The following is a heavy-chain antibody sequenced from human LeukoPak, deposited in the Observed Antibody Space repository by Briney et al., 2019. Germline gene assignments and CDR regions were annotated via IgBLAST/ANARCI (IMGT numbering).Heavy chain of an antibody. CDR2: IYPGDSDT. CDR1: GYTFNTYW. D-gene: IGHD6-6*01. Sequence: KHGESLKISCKGSGYTFNTYWIGWVRQMPGKGLEWMGIIYPGDSDTRYSPSFQGQVTISADKSISTAYLQWGSLKASDTAMYYCAREGRSSSPMDYWGQGTLVTVSS. V-gene: IGHV5-51*01. CDR3: AREGRSSSPMDY. J-gene: IGHJ4*02.